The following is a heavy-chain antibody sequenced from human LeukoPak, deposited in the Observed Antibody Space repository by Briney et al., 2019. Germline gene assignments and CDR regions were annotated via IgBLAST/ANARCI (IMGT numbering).Heavy chain of an antibody. CDR3: ARVSDLEWSLDY. D-gene: IGHD3-3*01. CDR1: GGSISSGDYY. Sequence: SETLSLTCTVSGGSISSGDYYWSWIRQPQGKGLEWIGYIYYSGSTYDNPSLKSRVTITVDTSKNQFSLKLSSVTAADTAVYYCARVSDLEWSLDYWGQGTLVTVSS. V-gene: IGHV4-30-4*08. J-gene: IGHJ4*02. CDR2: IYYSGST.